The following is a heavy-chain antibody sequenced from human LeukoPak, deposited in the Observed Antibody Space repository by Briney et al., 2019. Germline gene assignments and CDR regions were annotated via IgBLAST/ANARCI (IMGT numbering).Heavy chain of an antibody. CDR3: AREWHDAFDL. J-gene: IGHJ3*01. CDR1: GFTFSNYA. V-gene: IGHV3-64*01. Sequence: QSGGSLRLSCAASGFTFSNYAMHWVRQAPGKGLEYVSGISSNGGSTYDGNSVKGRFTISRDDAKNTLYLEMNSLRAEDTAVYYCAREWHDAFDLWGQGTMVTVSS. CDR2: ISSNGGST. D-gene: IGHD5-24*01.